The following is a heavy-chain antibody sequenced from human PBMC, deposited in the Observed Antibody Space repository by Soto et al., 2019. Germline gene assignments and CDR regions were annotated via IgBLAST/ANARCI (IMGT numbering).Heavy chain of an antibody. Sequence: QAGGSLRLSCAASGFTVSSNYMSWVRQAPGKGLEWVSVIYSGGSTYYADSVRGRFTISRDKSKNALYLQMKRLRAVDTAVYYCGRDPPATRHGMDVWGQGTTVTVSS. CDR2: IYSGGST. V-gene: IGHV3-53*01. J-gene: IGHJ6*02. CDR3: GRDPPATRHGMDV. CDR1: GFTVSSNY.